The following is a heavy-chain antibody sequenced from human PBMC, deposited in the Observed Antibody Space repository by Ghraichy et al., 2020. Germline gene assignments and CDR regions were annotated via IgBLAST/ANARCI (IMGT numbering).Heavy chain of an antibody. D-gene: IGHD2-21*02. CDR3: AREQGDSDAFGI. J-gene: IGHJ3*02. CDR2: IYSGGST. CDR1: GFTVSSNY. V-gene: IGHV3-53*01. Sequence: GESLNISCAASGFTVSSNYMSWVRQAPGKGLEWVSVIYSGGSTYYADSVKGRFTISRDNSKNTLYLQMNSLRAEDTAVYYCAREQGDSDAFGIWGQGTMVTVSS.